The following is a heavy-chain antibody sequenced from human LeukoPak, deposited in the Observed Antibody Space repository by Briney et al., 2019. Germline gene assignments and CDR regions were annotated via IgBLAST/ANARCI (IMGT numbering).Heavy chain of an antibody. CDR3: ARDRGYDSSARPLAFDY. J-gene: IGHJ4*02. D-gene: IGHD3-22*01. V-gene: IGHV4-28*03. CDR1: GYSISSSNW. Sequence: PSETLSLTCAVSGYSISSSNWWGWIRQPPGKGLEWIGYIYYSGSTNYNPSLKSRVSISVDTSKNQFSLRLSSVAAADTAIYYCARDRGYDSSARPLAFDYWGQGTRVTVSS. CDR2: IYYSGST.